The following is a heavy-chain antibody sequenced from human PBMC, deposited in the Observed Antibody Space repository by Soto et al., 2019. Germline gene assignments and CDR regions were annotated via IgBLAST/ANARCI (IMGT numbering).Heavy chain of an antibody. V-gene: IGHV3-23*01. CDR2: ISGSGGST. CDR3: AKDRDSGYDKRDYFDY. J-gene: IGHJ4*02. Sequence: EVQLLESGGGLVQPGGSLRLSCAASGFTFSSYAMSWVRQAPGKGLEWVSAISGSGGSTYYAESVKGRFTISRDNSKNTLYLQMNSLRAEDTAVYYCAKDRDSGYDKRDYFDYWGQGTLVTVSS. D-gene: IGHD5-12*01. CDR1: GFTFSSYA.